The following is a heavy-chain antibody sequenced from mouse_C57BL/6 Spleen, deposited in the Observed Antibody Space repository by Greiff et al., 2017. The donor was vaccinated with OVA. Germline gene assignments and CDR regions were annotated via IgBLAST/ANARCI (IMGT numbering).Heavy chain of an antibody. Sequence: VQLQESGPGLVQPSQSLSITCTVSGFSLTSYGVHWVRQSPGKGLEWLGVLWRGGSTDYNAAFMSRLSITKDNSKSQVFFKMNSLQADDTAIYYCAKKVYYDYDGGMDYWGQGTSVTVSS. CDR1: GFSLTSYG. V-gene: IGHV2-5*01. CDR3: AKKVYYDYDGGMDY. D-gene: IGHD2-4*01. J-gene: IGHJ4*01. CDR2: LWRGGST.